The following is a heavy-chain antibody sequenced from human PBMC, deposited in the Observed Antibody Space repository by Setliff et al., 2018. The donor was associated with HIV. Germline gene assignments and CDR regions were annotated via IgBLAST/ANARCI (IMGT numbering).Heavy chain of an antibody. D-gene: IGHD5-18*01. Sequence: SVKVSCKASGYTFTAYYMHWVRQAPGQGLEWMGGIIPIFGTANYAQKFQRRLTITADEVRNTAYVELSSLRSEDTAVYYCARGPWDTARCYYYMDVWGKGTTVTV. CDR3: ARGPWDTARCYYYMDV. J-gene: IGHJ6*03. CDR1: GYTFTAYY. CDR2: IIPIFGTA. V-gene: IGHV1-69*13.